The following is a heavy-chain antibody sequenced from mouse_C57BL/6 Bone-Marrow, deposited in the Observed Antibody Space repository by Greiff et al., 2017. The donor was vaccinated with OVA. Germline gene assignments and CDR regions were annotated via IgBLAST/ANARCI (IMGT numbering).Heavy chain of an antibody. CDR2: IYPGSGST. Sequence: QVQLKQPGAELVKPGASVKMSCKASGYTFTSYWITWVKQRPGQGLEWIGDIYPGSGSTNYNEKFKSKATLTVDTSSSTAYMQLSSLTSEDSAVYYCARETAHNAMGCWGQGKSVPVSS. V-gene: IGHV1-55*01. CDR3: ARETAHNAMGC. CDR1: GYTFTSYW. J-gene: IGHJ4*01. D-gene: IGHD3-1*01.